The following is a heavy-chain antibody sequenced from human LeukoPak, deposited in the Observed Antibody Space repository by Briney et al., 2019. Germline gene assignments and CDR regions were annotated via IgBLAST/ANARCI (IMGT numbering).Heavy chain of an antibody. Sequence: PTAGSLRLSCAAYGFTFSNNAMSWVRPAPGKGLEWVSATSGGGASTYYADSVKGRFTISRDNSTNTLYLQMNSLRAEDTAVYYCAKDRFGSTSCRKLQTGGYYHYGMDVWGKGTTVTVSS. J-gene: IGHJ6*04. D-gene: IGHD2-2*01. V-gene: IGHV3-23*01. CDR1: GFTFSNNA. CDR2: TSGGGAST. CDR3: AKDRFGSTSCRKLQTGGYYHYGMDV.